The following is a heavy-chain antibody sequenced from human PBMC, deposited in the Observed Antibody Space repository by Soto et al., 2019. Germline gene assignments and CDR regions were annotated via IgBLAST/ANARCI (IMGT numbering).Heavy chain of an antibody. D-gene: IGHD6-6*01. CDR2: IYHSGST. V-gene: IGHV4-30-2*01. CDR1: GGSISSGGYS. J-gene: IGHJ4*02. Sequence: SETLSLTCAVSGGSISSGGYSWSWIRQPPGKGLEWIGYIYHSGSTYYNPSLKSRVTISVDRSKNQFSLKLSSVTAADTAVYYCAKYSSSSRTFDHWGQGTLVTVSS. CDR3: AKYSSSSRTFDH.